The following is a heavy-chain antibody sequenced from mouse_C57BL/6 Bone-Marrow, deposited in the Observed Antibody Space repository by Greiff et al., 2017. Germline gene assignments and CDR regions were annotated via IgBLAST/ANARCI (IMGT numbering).Heavy chain of an antibody. CDR3: ERRIVYYYGSSYFDD. D-gene: IGHD1-1*01. CDR2: IYPRSGNT. J-gene: IGHJ2*01. Sequence: QVQLQQSGAELARPGASVKLSCKASGYTFTSYGISWVKQRTGQGLEWIGEIYPRSGNTYYNEKFKGKATLTANKSSSTAYMELRSLTSEDAAGYFCERRIVYYYGSSYFDDWGQGTTLTVSS. V-gene: IGHV1-81*01. CDR1: GYTFTSYG.